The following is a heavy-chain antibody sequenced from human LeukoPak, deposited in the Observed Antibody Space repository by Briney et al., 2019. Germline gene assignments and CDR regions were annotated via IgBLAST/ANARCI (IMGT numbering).Heavy chain of an antibody. D-gene: IGHD5-24*01. CDR1: GFTFSSYW. V-gene: IGHV3-74*01. CDR3: ARGTWATLYYYYMDV. Sequence: GGSLRLSCAASGFTFSSYWMHWVRQAPGKGLVWVSRINSDGSSTSYADSVKGRFTISRDNAKNTLYLQMNSLRAEDTAVYYCARGTWATLYYYYMDVWGKGTKVTVSS. J-gene: IGHJ6*03. CDR2: INSDGSST.